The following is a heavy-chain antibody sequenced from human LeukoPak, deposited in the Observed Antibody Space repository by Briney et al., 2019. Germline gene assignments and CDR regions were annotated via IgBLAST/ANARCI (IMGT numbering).Heavy chain of an antibody. J-gene: IGHJ4*02. CDR2: IYYSGST. CDR3: ARAYGDYGVY. CDR1: GGSISSYY. Sequence: SETLSLTCTVSGGSISSYYWSWIRQPPGKGLEWIGYIYYSGSTNYNPSLKSRVTISVDTSKNQFSLKLNSVTAADTAVYYCARAYGDYGVYWGQGTLVTVSS. V-gene: IGHV4-59*12. D-gene: IGHD4-17*01.